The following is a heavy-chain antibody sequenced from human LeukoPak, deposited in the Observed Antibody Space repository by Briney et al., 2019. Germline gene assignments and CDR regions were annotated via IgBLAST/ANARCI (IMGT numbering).Heavy chain of an antibody. Sequence: SETLSLSCAVSGGSFSSYYWGWVRQPPGKGLEWIGGIYYSGSTYYNPSLKSRVTISVDTSKNQFSLKLSSVTAADTPVYYCAEDDSIAFDYWGQGTLVTVSS. CDR2: IYYSGST. V-gene: IGHV4-39*01. CDR3: AEDDSIAFDY. CDR1: GGSFSSYY. D-gene: IGHD3-22*01. J-gene: IGHJ4*02.